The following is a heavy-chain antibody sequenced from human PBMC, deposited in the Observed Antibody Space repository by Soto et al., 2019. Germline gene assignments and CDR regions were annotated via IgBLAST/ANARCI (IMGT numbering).Heavy chain of an antibody. J-gene: IGHJ4*02. V-gene: IGHV1-69*05. CDR2: IIPIFGTT. D-gene: IGHD3-16*01. CDR3: AKDRLAGGFDY. Sequence: ASVKVSCKASGGTFSSYAISWVRQAPGQGLEWMGGIIPIFGTTYYTDSVKGRFTISRDNSRNTVYLQMNSLRADDTAVYYCAKDRLAGGFDYWGQGTLVTVSS. CDR1: GGTFSSYA.